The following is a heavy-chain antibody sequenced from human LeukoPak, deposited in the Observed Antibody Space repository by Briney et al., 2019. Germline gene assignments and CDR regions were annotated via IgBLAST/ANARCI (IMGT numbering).Heavy chain of an antibody. CDR2: MSPNSGNT. CDR3: ARFPNCDFWSGYYSVDY. CDR1: GYTFTSYD. J-gene: IGHJ4*02. Sequence: ASVKVSCKASGYTFTSYDINWVRQATGQGLEWMGWMSPNSGNTGYAQKFQGRVTMTRNTSISTAYMELSSLRSEDTAVYYCARFPNCDFWSGYYSVDYWGQGTLVTVSS. V-gene: IGHV1-8*01. D-gene: IGHD3-3*01.